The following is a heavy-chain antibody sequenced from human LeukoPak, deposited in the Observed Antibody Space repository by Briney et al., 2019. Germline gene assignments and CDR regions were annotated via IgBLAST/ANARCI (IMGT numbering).Heavy chain of an antibody. V-gene: IGHV3-21*01. CDR3: ANFQTVGVKPFEH. CDR1: GFTFNVGG. D-gene: IGHD1-26*01. Sequence: GGSLRLSCSGSGFTFNVGGMNWVRQAPGKGLEWVSSISPDSRFIYLADSVKGRFTISRDNSKNSLYLQMESLRVEDTAVYYCANFQTVGVKPFEHWGQGTLVTVSS. J-gene: IGHJ5*02. CDR2: ISPDSRFI.